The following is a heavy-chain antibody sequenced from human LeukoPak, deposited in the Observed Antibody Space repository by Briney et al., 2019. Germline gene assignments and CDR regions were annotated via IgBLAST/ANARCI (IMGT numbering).Heavy chain of an antibody. CDR1: GFTFSSFA. CDR3: ARRRDFDY. V-gene: IGHV3-23*01. D-gene: IGHD6-6*01. Sequence: AGGSLRLSCAASGFTFSSFAMSWVRQAPGKGLEWVSAISGGGAGTYYADSVKGRFTISRDNAKNSLFLQMNSLRAEDTAVYYCARRRDFDYWGQGTLVAVSS. J-gene: IGHJ4*02. CDR2: ISGGGAGT.